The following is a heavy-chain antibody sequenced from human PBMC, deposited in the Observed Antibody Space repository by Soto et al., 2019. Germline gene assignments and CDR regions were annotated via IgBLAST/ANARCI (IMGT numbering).Heavy chain of an antibody. CDR1: GYTFTTYG. CDR2: ISAYNGNT. D-gene: IGHD3-10*01. Sequence: QVQLVQSGGEVKRPGASVKVSCKASGYTFTTYGISWVRQAPGQGLEWMGWISAYNGNTNYAQKFQERVTMTTDASTSTAYMEVRSLRSDDTAIYYGARDNMAVRPGWFDPWGQGTLVIVSS. CDR3: ARDNMAVRPGWFDP. J-gene: IGHJ5*02. V-gene: IGHV1-18*01.